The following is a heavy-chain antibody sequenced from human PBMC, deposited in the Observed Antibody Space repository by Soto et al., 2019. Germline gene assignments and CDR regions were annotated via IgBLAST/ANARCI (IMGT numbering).Heavy chain of an antibody. CDR2: INHSGST. V-gene: IGHV4-34*01. Sequence: SETLSLTCAVYGGSLSGYYWSWIRQPPGKGLEWIGEINHSGSTNYNPSLKSRVTISVDTSKNQFSLKLSSVTAADTAVYYCAREPSSGYYGMDVWGQGTTVTVSS. D-gene: IGHD7-27*01. CDR3: AREPSSGYYGMDV. J-gene: IGHJ6*02. CDR1: GGSLSGYY.